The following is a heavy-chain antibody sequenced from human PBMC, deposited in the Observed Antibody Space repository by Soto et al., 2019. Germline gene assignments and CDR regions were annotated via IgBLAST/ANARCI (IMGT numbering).Heavy chain of an antibody. D-gene: IGHD1-26*01. CDR2: IYPGETDT. CDR1: GYSFTSYW. CDR3: ARIYSGSCYT. Sequence: PGESLKISCNGPGYSFTSYWSGRVRQTPGKGLEWMGIIYPGETDTSYTPPFQGQVTISADKSISTAYLQWSSLKAPDTAMYCCARIYSGSCYTWGQGTLVTVSS. V-gene: IGHV5-51*01. J-gene: IGHJ5*02.